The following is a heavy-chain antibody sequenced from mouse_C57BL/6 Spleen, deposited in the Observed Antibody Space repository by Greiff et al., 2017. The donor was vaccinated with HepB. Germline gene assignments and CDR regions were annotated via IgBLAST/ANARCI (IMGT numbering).Heavy chain of an antibody. V-gene: IGHV5-4*01. J-gene: IGHJ4*01. CDR1: GFTFSSYA. Sequence: EVQLVESGGGLVKPGGSLKLSCAASGFTFSSYAMSWVRQTPEKRLEWVATISDGGSYTYYPDNVKGRFTISRDNAKNNLYLQMSHLKSEDTAMYYCARDGDDYDDAMDYWGQGTSVTVSS. D-gene: IGHD2-4*01. CDR2: ISDGGSYT. CDR3: ARDGDDYDDAMDY.